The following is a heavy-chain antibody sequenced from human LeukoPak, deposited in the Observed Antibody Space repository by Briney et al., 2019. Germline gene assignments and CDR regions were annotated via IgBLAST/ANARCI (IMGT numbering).Heavy chain of an antibody. CDR1: GFTFSSYG. D-gene: IGHD6-19*01. J-gene: IGHJ6*02. V-gene: IGHV3-30*03. CDR3: AREPGSSGWFYYYYGMDV. Sequence: GGSLRLSCAASGFTFSSYGMHWVRQAPGKGLEWVAVISYDGSNKYYADSVKGRFTISRDNSKNTLYLQMNSLRAEDTAVYYCAREPGSSGWFYYYYGMDVWGQGTAVTVSS. CDR2: ISYDGSNK.